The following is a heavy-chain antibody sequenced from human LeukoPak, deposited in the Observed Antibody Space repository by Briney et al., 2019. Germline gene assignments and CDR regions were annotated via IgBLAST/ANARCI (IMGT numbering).Heavy chain of an antibody. V-gene: IGHV3-7*05. D-gene: IGHD1-14*01. Sequence: GGSLRLSCAASGFTFSSYWMSWVRQAPGKGLEWVANIKQDGSEKYYVDSVTCRLTVSRDNAKNSLYLQMNSLRAEDTAVYYCARGNLWGLTAFDYWGQGTLVTVSS. CDR3: ARGNLWGLTAFDY. CDR2: IKQDGSEK. J-gene: IGHJ4*02. CDR1: GFTFSSYW.